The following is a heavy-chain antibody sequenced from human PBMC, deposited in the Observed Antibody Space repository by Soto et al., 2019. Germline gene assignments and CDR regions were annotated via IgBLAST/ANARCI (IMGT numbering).Heavy chain of an antibody. Sequence: ASVKVSCKASGYTFTSYGISWVRQAPGQGLEWMGWISAYNGNTNYAQKLQGRVTMTTDTSTSTAYMELRSLRSDDTAVYYCARENCYYYGSGSYYCYYMDVWGKGTTVTVSS. V-gene: IGHV1-18*01. J-gene: IGHJ6*03. CDR1: GYTFTSYG. CDR2: ISAYNGNT. CDR3: ARENCYYYGSGSYYCYYMDV. D-gene: IGHD3-10*01.